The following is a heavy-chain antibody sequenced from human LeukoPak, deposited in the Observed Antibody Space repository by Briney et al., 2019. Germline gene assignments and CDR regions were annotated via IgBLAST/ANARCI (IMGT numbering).Heavy chain of an antibody. Sequence: SETLSLTCTVSGGSISSYYWSWIRQPPGKGLEWIGYIYYSGSTNYNPSLKSRVTISVDTPKNQFSLKLSSVTAADTAVYYCARHDGYSHGVGYWGQGTLVTVSS. CDR3: ARHDGYSHGVGY. CDR2: IYYSGST. J-gene: IGHJ4*02. D-gene: IGHD5-24*01. V-gene: IGHV4-59*08. CDR1: GGSISSYY.